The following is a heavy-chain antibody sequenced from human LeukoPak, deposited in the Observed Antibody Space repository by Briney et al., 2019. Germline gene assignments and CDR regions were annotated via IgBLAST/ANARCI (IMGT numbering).Heavy chain of an antibody. CDR3: VRDLIR. Sequence: GGSLRLSCAASGFSFSSYEMNWVRQAPGKGLEWVSYISASGTTIYYADSVKGRFTISRDNAEKSLYLQMNSLRAEDTAVYYCVRDLIRRGQGTLVTVSS. J-gene: IGHJ4*02. CDR2: ISASGTTI. V-gene: IGHV3-48*03. CDR1: GFSFSSYE. D-gene: IGHD3-3*02.